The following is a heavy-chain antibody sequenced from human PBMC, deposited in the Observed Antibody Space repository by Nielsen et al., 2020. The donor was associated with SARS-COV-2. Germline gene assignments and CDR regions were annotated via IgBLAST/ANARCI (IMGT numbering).Heavy chain of an antibody. Sequence: GGSLRLSCAASGFTFSTYAMSWVRQAPGKGLEWVSRISDSGGRTQYADSVKGRFTISRDNSKNMLFLQMNSLRVEDTAVYYCATGGSYGGRQLDYDYYAMDVWGQGTTVTVSS. V-gene: IGHV3-23*01. CDR1: GFTFSTYA. J-gene: IGHJ6*02. D-gene: IGHD3-16*01. CDR2: ISDSGGRT. CDR3: ATGGSYGGRQLDYDYYAMDV.